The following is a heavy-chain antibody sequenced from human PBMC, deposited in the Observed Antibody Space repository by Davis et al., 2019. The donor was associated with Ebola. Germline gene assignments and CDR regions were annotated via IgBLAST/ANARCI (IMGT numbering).Heavy chain of an antibody. CDR3: SERGSSV. J-gene: IGHJ4*02. D-gene: IGHD3-10*01. V-gene: IGHV4-59*03. Sequence: PSETLSLTCSVSGGAMNSYHWNWIRQSPGKGLEWIGYVYYTGSAYYNSSLASRATISVDTSKNQFSLKLTSVTAADTAMYYCSERGSSVWGQGTLVTVSS. CDR2: VYYTGSA. CDR1: GGAMNSYH.